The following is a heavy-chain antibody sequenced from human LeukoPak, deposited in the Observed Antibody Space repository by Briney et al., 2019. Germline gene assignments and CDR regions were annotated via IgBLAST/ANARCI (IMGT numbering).Heavy chain of an antibody. Sequence: GSLRLSCAASGFTFSDYYMSWIRQPPGKGLEWIGEINHSGSTNYNPSLKSRVTISVDTSKNQFSLKLSSVTAADTAVYYCARSRAAGYYYYGMDVWGQGTTVTVSS. D-gene: IGHD6-13*01. CDR2: INHSGST. CDR1: GFTFSDYY. CDR3: ARSRAAGYYYYGMDV. J-gene: IGHJ6*02. V-gene: IGHV4-34*01.